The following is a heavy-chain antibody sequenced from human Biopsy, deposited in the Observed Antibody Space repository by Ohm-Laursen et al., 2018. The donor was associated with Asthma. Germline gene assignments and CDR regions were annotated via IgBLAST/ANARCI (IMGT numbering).Heavy chain of an antibody. Sequence: GASVKVSCKASGYTFTANDVHWLRQAPGQGLEWMGRINPNSGGTNYAQKFQGRVTMTRDTSISTAYMEVSRLRSDDTAVYYCARGQKSAGDRWFDPWGQGTLVTVSS. CDR1: GYTFTAND. J-gene: IGHJ5*02. CDR3: ARGQKSAGDRWFDP. D-gene: IGHD6-13*01. V-gene: IGHV1-2*06. CDR2: INPNSGGT.